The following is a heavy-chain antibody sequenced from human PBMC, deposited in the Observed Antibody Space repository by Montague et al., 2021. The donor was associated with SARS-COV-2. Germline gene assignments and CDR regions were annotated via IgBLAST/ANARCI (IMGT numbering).Heavy chain of an antibody. D-gene: IGHD3-10*01. J-gene: IGHJ6*02. CDR3: ARGVTMVQGVISRYNYYYGMDV. CDR1: GFTFSSYD. V-gene: IGHV3-13*04. CDR2: IGTAGDT. Sequence: SLRLSCAASGFTFSSYDMHWVRQATGKGLEWVSAIGTAGDTYYPGSVKGRFTISGENAKSSLYLQMNSLRAGDTAVYYCARGVTMVQGVISRYNYYYGMDVWGQGTTVTVSS.